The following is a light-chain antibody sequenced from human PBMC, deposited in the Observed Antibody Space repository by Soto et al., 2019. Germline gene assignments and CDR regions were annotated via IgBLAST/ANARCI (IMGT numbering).Light chain of an antibody. CDR1: QIVSSRY. CDR3: QQYSSTPPSYT. CDR2: CAS. J-gene: IGKJ2*01. Sequence: VMTQSPGTLPLSPGARATLSGRASQIVSSRYIAWYQQRPGQAPTLLIYCASSRAADIPDRFSGSGSGTEFTLNISRLVHEESAVYYCQQYSSTPPSYTFGQGTKLEIK. V-gene: IGKV3-20*01.